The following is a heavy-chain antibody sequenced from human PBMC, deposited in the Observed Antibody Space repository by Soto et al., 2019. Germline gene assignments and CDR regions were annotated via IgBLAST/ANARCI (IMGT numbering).Heavy chain of an antibody. Sequence: SETLSLTCAVSGGSISSGGYSWSWIRQPPGKGLEWIGYIYHSGSTYYNPSLKSRVTISVDRSKNQFSLKLSSVTAADTAVYYCARFSDSSSWYFDYWGQGTLVTVSS. CDR3: ARFSDSSSWYFDY. CDR1: GGSISSGGYS. V-gene: IGHV4-30-2*01. CDR2: IYHSGST. J-gene: IGHJ4*02. D-gene: IGHD6-13*01.